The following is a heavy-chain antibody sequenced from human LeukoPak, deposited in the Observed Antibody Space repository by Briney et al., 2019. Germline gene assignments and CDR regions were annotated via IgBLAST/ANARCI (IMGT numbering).Heavy chain of an antibody. J-gene: IGHJ4*02. CDR3: ARGFYRDTPMAPDY. V-gene: IGHV3-30-3*01. Sequence: PGRSLRLSCAASGFTFSSYAMHWVRQAPGKGLEWVAVISYDGSNKYYADSVKGRFTISRDNSKNTLYLQMNSLRAKDTAVYYCARGFYRDTPMAPDYWGQGTLVTVSS. CDR2: ISYDGSNK. CDR1: GFTFSSYA. D-gene: IGHD5-24*01.